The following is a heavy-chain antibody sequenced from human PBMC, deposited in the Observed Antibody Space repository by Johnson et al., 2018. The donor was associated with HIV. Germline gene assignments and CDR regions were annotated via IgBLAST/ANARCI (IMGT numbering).Heavy chain of an antibody. J-gene: IGHJ3*02. D-gene: IGHD2-15*01. CDR3: TTAGSIVVVVAATREADAFDI. Sequence: VQLVESGGGLVQPGESLRLSCVASGFTFSQYAMHWVRQAPGKGLEYVSAISTTGVSTYYADSVRGRFTISRDNSKNTLYLQMGSLRAEDMAVYYCTTAGSIVVVVAATREADAFDIWGQGTVVTVSS. CDR2: ISTTGVST. V-gene: IGHV3-64*07. CDR1: GFTFSQYA.